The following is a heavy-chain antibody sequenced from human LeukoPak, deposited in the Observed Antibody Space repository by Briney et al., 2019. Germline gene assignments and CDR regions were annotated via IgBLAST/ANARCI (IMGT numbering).Heavy chain of an antibody. J-gene: IGHJ4*02. CDR1: GFTFSSYW. CDR3: ARAMVRALDY. D-gene: IGHD3-10*01. Sequence: GGSLRLSCAASGFTFSSYWMHWVRQAPGKGLVWVSRISSDGSSTSYADSVKGRFTISRDNAKNTLYLQMNSLRAEDTAVYYCARAMVRALDYWGQGTPVTVSS. CDR2: ISSDGSST. V-gene: IGHV3-74*01.